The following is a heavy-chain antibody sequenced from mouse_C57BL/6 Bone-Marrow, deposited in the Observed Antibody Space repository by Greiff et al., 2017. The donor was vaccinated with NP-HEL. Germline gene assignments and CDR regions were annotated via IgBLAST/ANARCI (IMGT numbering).Heavy chain of an antibody. CDR3: AREGNYGSLFDC. Sequence: DVKLQESGPGLVKPSQSLSLTCSVTGYSITSGYYWNWIRQFPGNKLEWMGYISYDGSNNYNPSLKNRISITRDPSKNQFFLKMNSVAAEDTATDYCAREGNYGSLFDCWGQGTTLTVSS. CDR2: ISYDGSN. V-gene: IGHV3-6*01. CDR1: GYSITSGYY. J-gene: IGHJ2*01. D-gene: IGHD1-1*01.